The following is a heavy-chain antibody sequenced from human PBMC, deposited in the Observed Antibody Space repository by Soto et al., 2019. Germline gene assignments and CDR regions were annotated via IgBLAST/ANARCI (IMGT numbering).Heavy chain of an antibody. CDR2: INSDGSVS. V-gene: IGHV3-74*01. J-gene: IGHJ6*03. D-gene: IGHD2-15*01. CDR3: ARGDCVGGPCYSLAGSFYYYMDV. CDR1: GFTFSNYW. Sequence: EVQLVESGGGLVQPGGSLRLSCAASGFTFSNYWMYWVRQAPGKGLVWVSRINSDGSVSSYADSVKSRLTISRDNVKNTLYLQMDSLTAEDTAVYYCARGDCVGGPCYSLAGSFYYYMDVWGKGTTVTVFS.